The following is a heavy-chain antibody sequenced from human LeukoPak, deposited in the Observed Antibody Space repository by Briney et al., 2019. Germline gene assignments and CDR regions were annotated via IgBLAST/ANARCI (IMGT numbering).Heavy chain of an antibody. J-gene: IGHJ4*02. V-gene: IGHV4-34*01. CDR3: ARGRLLTYYDFWSGYHTAYFDY. Sequence: PSETLSLTCAVYGGSFSGYYWSWIRQPPGKGLEWIGEINHSGSTNYSPSLKSRVTISVDTSKNQFSLKLSSVTAADTAVYYCARGRLLTYYDFWSGYHTAYFDYWGQGTLVTVSS. CDR1: GGSFSGYY. CDR2: INHSGST. D-gene: IGHD3-3*01.